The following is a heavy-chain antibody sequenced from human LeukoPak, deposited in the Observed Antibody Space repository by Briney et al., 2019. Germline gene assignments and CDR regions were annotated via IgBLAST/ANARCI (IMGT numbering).Heavy chain of an antibody. CDR3: AIAVDGSDAFDI. CDR1: GGSISSGGYY. Sequence: PSETLSLTCTVSGGSISSGGYYWSWICQHPGKGLEWIGYIYYSGSTYYNPSLKSRVTISVDTSKNQFSLKLSSVTAADTAVYYCAIAVDGSDAFDIWGQGTMVTVSS. CDR2: IYYSGST. V-gene: IGHV4-31*03. J-gene: IGHJ3*02. D-gene: IGHD6-19*01.